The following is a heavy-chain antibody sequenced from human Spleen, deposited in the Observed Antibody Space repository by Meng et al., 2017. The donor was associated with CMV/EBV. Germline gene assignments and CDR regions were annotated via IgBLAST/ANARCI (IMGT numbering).Heavy chain of an antibody. CDR2: INPNSGGT. CDR1: GYTFTDYH. CDR3: ARERTGTYYFDY. J-gene: IGHJ4*01. Sequence: ASVKVSCKASGYTFTDYHMHWVRQAPGQGLEWMGWINPNSGGTIYAQKFHGRVTVTWDTSITTAYMELNRLRADDTAVYYCARERTGTYYFDYWGQGTLVTVSS. V-gene: IGHV1-2*02. D-gene: IGHD1/OR15-1a*01.